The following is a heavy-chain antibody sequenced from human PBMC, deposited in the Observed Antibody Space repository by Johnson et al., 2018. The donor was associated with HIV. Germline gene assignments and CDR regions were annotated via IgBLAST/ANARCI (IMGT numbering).Heavy chain of an antibody. CDR1: GFTFDDYA. J-gene: IGHJ3*02. V-gene: IGHV3-9*01. CDR3: TTVTGRHYGSGGGDAFDM. CDR2: ISWNSGSI. D-gene: IGHD3-10*01. Sequence: VQLVESGGGLVQPGRSLRLSCAASGFTFDDYAMHWVRQAPGKGLEWVSGISWNSGSIGYADSVKGQFTISRDNSKNTLYLQMNSLKTEDTAVYYCTTVTGRHYGSGGGDAFDMWGQGTMVTVSS.